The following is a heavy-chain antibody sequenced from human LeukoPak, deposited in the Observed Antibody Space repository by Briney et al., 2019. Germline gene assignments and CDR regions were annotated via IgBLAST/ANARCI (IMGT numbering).Heavy chain of an antibody. CDR1: GFTFSSYS. J-gene: IGHJ4*02. V-gene: IGHV3-48*01. D-gene: IGHD3-16*01. Sequence: GGSLRLPCAASGFTFSSYSMNWVRQAPGKGLEWVSYISHSSSTIYYADSVKGRFTISRDNAKKSLYLQMNSLRAEDTAVYYCARDWYDYVWGSHDYWGQGTLVTVSS. CDR3: ARDWYDYVWGSHDY. CDR2: ISHSSSTI.